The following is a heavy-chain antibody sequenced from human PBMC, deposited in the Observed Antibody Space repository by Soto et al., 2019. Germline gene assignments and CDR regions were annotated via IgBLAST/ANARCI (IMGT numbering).Heavy chain of an antibody. J-gene: IGHJ4*02. D-gene: IGHD1-26*01. CDR2: IFYTGST. V-gene: IGHV4-61*01. CDR1: GDSVSSTIYY. CDR3: ARDSPLSERSFGY. Sequence: SETRSLTCTVSGDSVSSTIYYWSWIRQPPGKNPEWIGYIFYTGSTNYNPSLKSRVTISLDTSKNQFSLKLSSVTAADTAVYYCARDSPLSERSFGYWGQGTLVTVSS.